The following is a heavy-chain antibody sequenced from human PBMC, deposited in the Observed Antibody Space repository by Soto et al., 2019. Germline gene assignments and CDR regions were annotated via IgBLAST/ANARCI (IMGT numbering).Heavy chain of an antibody. D-gene: IGHD7-27*01. V-gene: IGHV1-69*12. J-gene: IGHJ6*02. Sequence: QVQLVQSGAEVKKPGSSVKVSCKASGGTFSSYAISWVRQAPGQGLEWMGGIIPIFGTANYAQKFQGRVTITADESTSTAYMGLSRLRSEDTGGYYCARGSSNWGSDYYYGMDVWGQGTTVTVSS. CDR2: IIPIFGTA. CDR1: GGTFSSYA. CDR3: ARGSSNWGSDYYYGMDV.